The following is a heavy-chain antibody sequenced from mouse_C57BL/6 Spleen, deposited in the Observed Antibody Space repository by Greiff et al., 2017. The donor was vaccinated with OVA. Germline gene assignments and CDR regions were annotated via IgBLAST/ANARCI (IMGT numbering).Heavy chain of an antibody. CDR2: INPNNGGT. Sequence: EVQLQKSGPELVKPGASVKIPCKASGYTFTDYNMDWVKQSHGKSLEWIGDINPNNGGTIYNQKFKGKATLTVDKSSSTAYMELRSLTSEDTAVYYCARSSYPFAYWGQGTLVTVSA. CDR3: ARSSYPFAY. J-gene: IGHJ3*01. CDR1: GYTFTDYN. V-gene: IGHV1-18*01. D-gene: IGHD1-1*01.